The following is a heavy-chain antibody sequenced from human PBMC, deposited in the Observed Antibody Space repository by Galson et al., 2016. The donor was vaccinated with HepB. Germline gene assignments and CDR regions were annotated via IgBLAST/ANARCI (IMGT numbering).Heavy chain of an antibody. Sequence: ETLSLTCSVSGDSISNVGRHWGWFRQSPGMGLAYIWSIHSSGTSYYSPSLTSRVTVSAATSRNQFSLHLNSVTPEDTAVYYCARAVMLGRGMDVWGQGTTVTVSS. CDR3: ARAVMLGRGMDV. J-gene: IGHJ6*02. CDR2: IHSSGTS. D-gene: IGHD3-10*01. CDR1: GDSISNVGRH. V-gene: IGHV4-39*02.